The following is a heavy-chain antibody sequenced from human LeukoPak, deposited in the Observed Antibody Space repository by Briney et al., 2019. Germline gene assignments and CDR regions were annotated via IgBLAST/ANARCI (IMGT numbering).Heavy chain of an antibody. D-gene: IGHD6-25*01. CDR3: AGHNPHSIAAASSGFDP. CDR2: IYHSGST. V-gene: IGHV4-30-2*01. J-gene: IGHJ5*02. Sequence: SQTLSLTCAVSGGSISSGGYSWSWIRQPPGKGLEWIGYIYHSGSTYYNPSLKSRVTISVDTSKNQFSLKLSSVTAADTAVYYCAGHNPHSIAAASSGFDPWGQGTLVTVSS. CDR1: GGSISSGGYS.